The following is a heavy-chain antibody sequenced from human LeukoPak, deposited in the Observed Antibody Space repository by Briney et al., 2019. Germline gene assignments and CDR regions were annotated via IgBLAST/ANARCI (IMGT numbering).Heavy chain of an antibody. CDR3: AREGDGGNSGFAY. V-gene: IGHV3-69-1*01. D-gene: IGHD4-23*01. CDR1: GFTFSGYN. J-gene: IGHJ4*02. Sequence: GGSLRLSCAVSGFTFSGYNMNWVRQAPGKGLEWIASISSTSVIYYADSLKGRFTISRDNAKNSLYLQMNSLRVDDTAVYYCAREGDGGNSGFAYWGQGTLVTVSS. CDR2: ISSTSVI.